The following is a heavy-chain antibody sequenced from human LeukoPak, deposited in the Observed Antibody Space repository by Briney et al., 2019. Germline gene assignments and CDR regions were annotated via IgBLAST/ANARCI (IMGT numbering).Heavy chain of an antibody. D-gene: IGHD3-22*01. CDR2: ISSGTTYI. CDR1: GFNFSTYI. J-gene: IGHJ4*02. Sequence: PGGSLRLSCAASGFNFSTYIMNWVRQAPGKGLEWVSSISSGTTYIYYADSVMGRFTISRDNAENSLYLQMNSLRAEDTAVYYCARDALTDYYDSTGFDYWGQGTLATVPS. V-gene: IGHV3-21*01. CDR3: ARDALTDYYDSTGFDY.